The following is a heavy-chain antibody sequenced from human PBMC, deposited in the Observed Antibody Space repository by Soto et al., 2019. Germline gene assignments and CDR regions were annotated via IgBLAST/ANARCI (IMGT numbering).Heavy chain of an antibody. CDR3: ARTRSGYEIDY. V-gene: IGHV4-31*03. J-gene: IGHJ4*02. CDR1: GGSITSGGYF. Sequence: ESGPGLVKPSETLSLTCTVSGGSITSGGYFWSWLRQRPGKGLEWIGYLYYTGASSYNPSLKTRLTTSVDASKSQCSLNLSSVTAADTAVYYCARTRSGYEIDYWGQGTLVTVSS. CDR2: LYYTGAS. D-gene: IGHD5-12*01.